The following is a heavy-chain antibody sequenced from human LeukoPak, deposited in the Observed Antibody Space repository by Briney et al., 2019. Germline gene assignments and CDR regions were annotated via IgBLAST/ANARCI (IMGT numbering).Heavy chain of an antibody. J-gene: IGHJ4*02. CDR2: IKQDGGEK. CDR3: VRGYCSSTSCFHSIFDF. CDR1: GLSFSNYW. D-gene: IGHD2-2*01. V-gene: IGHV3-7*04. Sequence: GGSLRLFCAASGLSFSNYWMNWVRRAPGKGLEWLANIKQDGGEKYYVDSVKGRFTISRDNAKNSLYLQMNSLRAEDTAVYYCVRGYCSSTSCFHSIFDFWGQGTLVTVSS.